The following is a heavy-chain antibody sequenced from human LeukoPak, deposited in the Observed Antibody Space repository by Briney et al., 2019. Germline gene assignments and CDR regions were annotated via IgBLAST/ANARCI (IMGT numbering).Heavy chain of an antibody. CDR3: ATNEWSGYYFEY. CDR1: GGSISSSSYY. CDR2: IYSSGST. D-gene: IGHD3-3*01. Sequence: PSETLPLTCTVSGGSISSSSYYWGWIRQPPGKGLEWIGSIYSSGSTYYNPSLKSRVTISVDTSKNQFSLKLSSVTAADTAVYYCATNEWSGYYFEYWGQGTLVPVSS. J-gene: IGHJ4*02. V-gene: IGHV4-39*01.